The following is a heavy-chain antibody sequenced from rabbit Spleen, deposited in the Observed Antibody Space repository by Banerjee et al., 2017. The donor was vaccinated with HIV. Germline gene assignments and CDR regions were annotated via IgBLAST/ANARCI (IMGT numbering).Heavy chain of an antibody. J-gene: IGHJ4*01. CDR3: AWEPIWEFNL. CDR1: GLDFTSSYW. V-gene: IGHV1S45*01. D-gene: IGHD3-1*01. CDR2: IDTGNSIT. Sequence: QEQLEESGGSLVQPEGSLTLTRKASGLDFTSSYWICWVRQAPGKGLEWIGCIDTGNSITWYGSWVNGRFTISKTSSTTVTLQMTRLTAADTATYFCAWEPIWEFNLWGPGTLVTVS.